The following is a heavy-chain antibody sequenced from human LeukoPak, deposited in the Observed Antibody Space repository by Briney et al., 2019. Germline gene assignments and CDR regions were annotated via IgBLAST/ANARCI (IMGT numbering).Heavy chain of an antibody. D-gene: IGHD2-21*01. CDR3: ARRKVVGSAIQEGNWFDP. V-gene: IGHV4-59*08. Sequence: PSDTLSLTCTVSGRSLSSYDWNWIRQPPGKGQEWIGRIHYSGSTNYNPSLKSRVTMSMDTSKNQFSLKLSSVTAADTAIYYCARRKVVGSAIQEGNWFDPWGQGTLVTVSS. J-gene: IGHJ5*02. CDR2: IHYSGST. CDR1: GRSLSSYD.